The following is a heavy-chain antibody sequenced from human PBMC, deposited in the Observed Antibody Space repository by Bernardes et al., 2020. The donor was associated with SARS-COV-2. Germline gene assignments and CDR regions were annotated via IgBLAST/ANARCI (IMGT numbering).Heavy chain of an antibody. CDR1: GGSFSGYY. V-gene: IGHV4-34*01. CDR3: ARASVYDYVWESYPYYYYGMDV. CDR2: INHSGST. J-gene: IGHJ6*02. D-gene: IGHD3-16*02. Sequence: SETLSLTCAVYGGSFSGYYWSWIRQPPGKGLEWIGEINHSGSTNYNPSLKSRVTISVNTSKNQFSLKLSSVTAADTAVYYCARASVYDYVWESYPYYYYGMDVWGQGTTVTVSS.